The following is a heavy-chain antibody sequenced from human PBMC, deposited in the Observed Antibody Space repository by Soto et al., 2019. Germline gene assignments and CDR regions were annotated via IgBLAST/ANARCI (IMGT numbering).Heavy chain of an antibody. Sequence: QVHLQESGPGLVQPSETLSLTCSVSGRSMSSNYWSWIRQSPDKGLEWLGDVFYGGTDYNPSLGGRVSMSVETSKSQFSLKLTSVTVADTAVYYCASYRGALYFESWGPGILVTVSA. D-gene: IGHD3-16*01. CDR2: VFYGGT. V-gene: IGHV4-59*01. CDR3: ASYRGALYFES. CDR1: GRSMSSNY. J-gene: IGHJ4*02.